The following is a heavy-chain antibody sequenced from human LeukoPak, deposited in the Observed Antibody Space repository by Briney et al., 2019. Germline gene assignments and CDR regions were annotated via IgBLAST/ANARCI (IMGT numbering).Heavy chain of an antibody. J-gene: IGHJ4*02. CDR3: ARSTYDILTGYYFDY. CDR2: ISSSGSTI. Sequence: GSLRLSCAASGFTFSSYEMNWVRQAPGKGLEWVSYISSSGSTIYYADSVKGRFTISRDNAKNSLYLQMNSLRAEDTAVYYCARSTYDILTGYYFDYWGQGTLVTVSS. D-gene: IGHD3-9*01. CDR1: GFTFSSYE. V-gene: IGHV3-48*03.